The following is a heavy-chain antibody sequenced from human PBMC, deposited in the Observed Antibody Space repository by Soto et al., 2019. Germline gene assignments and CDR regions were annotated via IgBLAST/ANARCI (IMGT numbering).Heavy chain of an antibody. CDR2: ISPSDSNT. V-gene: IGHV5-10-1*01. CDR3: ARLGLAATYYYGMDV. J-gene: IGHJ6*02. Sequence: GESLKISCKGSVYSFMSYWISWVRQMPGKGLEWMGRISPSDSNTNYSPSFQGHVTISADMSLSTAYLQWSSLKASDTAIYYCARLGLAATYYYGMDVWGQGTTVTVSS. CDR1: VYSFMSYW. D-gene: IGHD2-15*01.